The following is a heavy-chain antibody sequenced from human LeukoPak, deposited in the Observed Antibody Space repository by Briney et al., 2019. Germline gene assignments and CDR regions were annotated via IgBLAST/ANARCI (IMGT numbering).Heavy chain of an antibody. V-gene: IGHV4-34*01. CDR3: AREPAYSSSWGFDY. D-gene: IGHD6-13*01. CDR1: GGSISDYY. J-gene: IGHJ4*02. CDR2: INRSGST. Sequence: SETLSLTCTVSGGSISDYYWSWIRQPPGKGLEWIGEINRSGSTNYNPSLKSRVTISVDTSKNQFSLKLSSVTAADTAVYYCAREPAYSSSWGFDYWGQGTLVTVSS.